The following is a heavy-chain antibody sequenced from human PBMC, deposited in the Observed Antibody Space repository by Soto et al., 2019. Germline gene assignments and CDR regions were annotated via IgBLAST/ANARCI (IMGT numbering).Heavy chain of an antibody. CDR1: GGSISSYY. CDR2: IYYSGST. J-gene: IGHJ3*02. Sequence: SETLSLTCTVSGGSISSYYWSWIRQPPGKGLEWIGYIYYSGSTNYNPSLKSRVTISVDTSKNQFSLKLSSVTAADTAVYYCARDHPLSGYNVLIWGQGTMVTVSS. D-gene: IGHD3-9*01. CDR3: ARDHPLSGYNVLI. V-gene: IGHV4-59*12.